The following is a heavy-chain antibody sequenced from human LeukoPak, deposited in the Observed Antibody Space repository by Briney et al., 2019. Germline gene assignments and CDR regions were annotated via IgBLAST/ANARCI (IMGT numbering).Heavy chain of an antibody. D-gene: IGHD3-3*01. J-gene: IGHJ5*02. CDR3: ARDLSRNCYDP. CDR1: GYTFTSQR. CDR2: IDPSDSYT. V-gene: IGHV5-10-1*01. Sequence: GESLKISCKGSGYTFTSQRITWVRQMPGRGLEWMGRIDPSDSYTNYSPSFQGHVTISVDKSISTAYLQWGSLKASDTAMYYCARDLSRNCYDPWGQGTLVTVSS.